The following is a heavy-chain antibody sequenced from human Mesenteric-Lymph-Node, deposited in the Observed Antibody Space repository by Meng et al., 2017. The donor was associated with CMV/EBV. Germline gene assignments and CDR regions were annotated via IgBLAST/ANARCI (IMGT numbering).Heavy chain of an antibody. D-gene: IGHD2-2*02. Sequence: GGSLRLSCAVSGFTFSDYYMSWIRQAPGKGLEWVSYISISGSTIYYADSVKGRFTISRDNANNSLYLQMNSLRAEDTAVYYCATYCSSSSCYRGGEFDYWGQGTLVTVSS. CDR2: ISISGSTI. V-gene: IGHV3-11*01. CDR1: GFTFSDYY. CDR3: ATYCSSSSCYRGGEFDY. J-gene: IGHJ4*02.